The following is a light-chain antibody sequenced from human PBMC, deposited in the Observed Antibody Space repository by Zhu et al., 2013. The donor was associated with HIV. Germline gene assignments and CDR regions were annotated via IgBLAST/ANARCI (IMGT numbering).Light chain of an antibody. Sequence: QSALTQPASVSGSPGQSITISCTGTSDDIGGYDFVSWYQQHPGTAPKLIIFEVNHRPSGVPDRFSGSKSGTSASLAITGLQAEDEADYYCQSYDSSLSGVVFGGGTKLTVL. V-gene: IGLV2-14*01. CDR2: EVN. CDR3: QSYDSSLSGVV. CDR1: SDDIGGYDF. J-gene: IGLJ2*01.